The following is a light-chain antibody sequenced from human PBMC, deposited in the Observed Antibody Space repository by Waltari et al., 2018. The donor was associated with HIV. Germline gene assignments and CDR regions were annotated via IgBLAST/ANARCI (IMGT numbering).Light chain of an antibody. CDR2: EGS. CDR1: SSDVGGSNY. V-gene: IGLV2-14*01. J-gene: IGLJ2*01. Sequence: QSALTQPASVSGSPGQSITISCTGTSSDVGGSNYVSWYQQHPGQAPKLMSYEGSNRPSGFSNRFSASQSGNTASLTISWLQAEDEAYYYCSSYTSSSTLVVFGGGTKLTVL. CDR3: SSYTSSSTLVV.